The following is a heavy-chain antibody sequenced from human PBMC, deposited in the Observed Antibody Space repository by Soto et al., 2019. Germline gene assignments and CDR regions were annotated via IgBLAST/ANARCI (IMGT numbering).Heavy chain of an antibody. CDR3: ARDSSEYYDFWSGYSIKGMDV. CDR1: GFTFSSYA. V-gene: IGHV3-30-3*01. CDR2: ISYDGSNK. Sequence: GGSLRLSCAASGFTFSSYAMHWVRQAPGKGLEWVAVISYDGSNKYYADSVKGRFTISRDNSKNTLYLQMNSLRAEDTAVYYRARDSSEYYDFWSGYSIKGMDVWGQGTTVTVSS. J-gene: IGHJ6*02. D-gene: IGHD3-3*01.